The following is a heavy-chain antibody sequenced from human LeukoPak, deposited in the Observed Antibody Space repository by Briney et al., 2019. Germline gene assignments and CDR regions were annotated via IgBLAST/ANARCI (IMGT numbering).Heavy chain of an antibody. CDR1: GYTFTSYG. Sequence: ASVKVSCKASGYTFTSYGINWVRQAPGQGLEWMGWISAYNGNTKYAQKLQGRVTMTTDTSTSTAYMELRSLRSDDTAVYYCARAELGYCSSTSCYAFDIWGQGTMVTVSS. V-gene: IGHV1-18*01. D-gene: IGHD2-2*01. J-gene: IGHJ3*02. CDR2: ISAYNGNT. CDR3: ARAELGYCSSTSCYAFDI.